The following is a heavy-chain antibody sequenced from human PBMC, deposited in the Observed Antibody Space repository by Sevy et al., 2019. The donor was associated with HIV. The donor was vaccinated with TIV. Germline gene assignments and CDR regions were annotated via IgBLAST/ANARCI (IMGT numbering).Heavy chain of an antibody. D-gene: IGHD3-22*01. CDR2: FDPEDGET. J-gene: IGHJ4*02. V-gene: IGHV1-24*01. Sequence: ASVKVSCKVSGSALTELAMHWARQAPGKGLEWMATFDPEDGETFYAQKFQGRVTMTEDTSTDTAYLELVSLRSEDTAVYYCATTKDYYEGSGYPFDGWGQGTLVTVSS. CDR1: GSALTELA. CDR3: ATTKDYYEGSGYPFDG.